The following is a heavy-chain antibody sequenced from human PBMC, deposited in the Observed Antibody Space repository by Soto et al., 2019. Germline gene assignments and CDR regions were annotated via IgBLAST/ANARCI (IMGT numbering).Heavy chain of an antibody. CDR2: VKSKSDGETT. Sequence: EVQLVESGGGLVKPGESLRLSCAASGFTFTNAWMGWVRQAPGKGLEWVGRVKSKSDGETTDYAAPVKGRFTISRDDSKNTLYLQMNSLNAEDTAVYYCSTDRRIASSDYWSQGTLVTVSS. D-gene: IGHD2-21*01. V-gene: IGHV3-15*01. CDR1: GFTFTNAW. J-gene: IGHJ4*02. CDR3: STDRRIASSDY.